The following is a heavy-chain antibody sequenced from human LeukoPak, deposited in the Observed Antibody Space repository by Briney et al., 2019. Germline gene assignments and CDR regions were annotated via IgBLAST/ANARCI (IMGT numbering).Heavy chain of an antibody. J-gene: IGHJ4*02. Sequence: PGRSLRLSCAASGFTLSRYWMHWVSHAPGKGLVWVSRTNSDGSSTNYADSVKVRFTISRDNAKNTLYLQMNSLRAEDTAVYYCVRAFYYDSSSYFRNHFDYWGQGTLVTVSS. CDR2: TNSDGSST. D-gene: IGHD3-22*01. V-gene: IGHV3-74*01. CDR3: VRAFYYDSSSYFRNHFDY. CDR1: GFTLSRYW.